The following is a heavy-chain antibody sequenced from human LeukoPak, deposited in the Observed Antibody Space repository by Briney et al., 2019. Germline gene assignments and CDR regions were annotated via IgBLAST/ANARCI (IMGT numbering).Heavy chain of an antibody. J-gene: IGHJ5*02. CDR1: GFTFSSYA. CDR2: ISGSGGST. D-gene: IGHD3-3*01. Sequence: PGGSLRLSCAASGFTFSSYAMSWVRQAPGKGLEWVSAISGSGGSTYYADSVKGRFTISRDNSKNTLYLQMNSLRAEDTAVYYCAKEGEEGSYDFSLFDPWGQGTLVTVSS. V-gene: IGHV3-23*01. CDR3: AKEGEEGSYDFSLFDP.